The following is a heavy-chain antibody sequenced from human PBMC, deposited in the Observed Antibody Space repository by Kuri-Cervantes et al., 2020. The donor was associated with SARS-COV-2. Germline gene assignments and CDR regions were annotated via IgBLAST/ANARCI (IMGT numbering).Heavy chain of an antibody. CDR2: IIPILGIA. CDR3: ARDQYSGYETYGMDV. Sequence: SVKVSCKASGGTFSSYAISWVRQAPGQGLEWMGRIIPILGIANYAQKFQGRVTITADKSTSTAYMELSSLRSEDTAVYYCARDQYSGYETYGMDVWGQGTTVTVSS. J-gene: IGHJ6*02. V-gene: IGHV1-69*04. CDR1: GGTFSSYA. D-gene: IGHD5-12*01.